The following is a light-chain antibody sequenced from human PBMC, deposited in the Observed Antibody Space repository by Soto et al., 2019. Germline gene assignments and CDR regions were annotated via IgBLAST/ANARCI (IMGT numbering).Light chain of an antibody. CDR2: KIS. CDR3: MQATDFPPIT. Sequence: DIVLTQTPLSSPVTLGQPASISCRSSQSLAHTDGNTYLSWLQQRPGQPPRLLIYKISNRVSGVPDRFSGSGAGTDFTLTISRVETEDVAIYYCMQATDFPPITFGQGTRLEIK. V-gene: IGKV2-24*01. J-gene: IGKJ5*01. CDR1: QSLAHTDGNTY.